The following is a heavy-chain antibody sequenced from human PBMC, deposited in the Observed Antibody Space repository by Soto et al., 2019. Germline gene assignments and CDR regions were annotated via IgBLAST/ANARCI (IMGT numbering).Heavy chain of an antibody. D-gene: IGHD6-13*01. CDR1: GGSISSGGYY. Sequence: QVQLQESGPGLVKPSQTLSLTCTVSGGSISSGGYYWSWIRQHPGKGLEWIGYIYYSGSTYYNPSLKSRVTISVDTSKNQCSLKLSSVTAADTAVYYCAREKKEGDSSSSGLFDYWGQGTLVTVSS. V-gene: IGHV4-31*03. J-gene: IGHJ4*02. CDR3: AREKKEGDSSSSGLFDY. CDR2: IYYSGST.